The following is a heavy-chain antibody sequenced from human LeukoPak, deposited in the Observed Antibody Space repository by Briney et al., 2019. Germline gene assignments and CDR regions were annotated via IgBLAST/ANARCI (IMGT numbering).Heavy chain of an antibody. V-gene: IGHV3-15*01. Sequence: PGGSLRLSCAASGFTFSNAWMSWVRQAPGKGLEWVGRIKSKTDGGTTDYAAPVKGRFTISRDDSKNTLYLQMNSLKTEDTAVYYCTTYSTHYYDSSGYYDFDYWGQGTLVTVSS. D-gene: IGHD3-22*01. J-gene: IGHJ4*02. CDR3: TTYSTHYYDSSGYYDFDY. CDR1: GFTFSNAW. CDR2: IKSKTDGGTT.